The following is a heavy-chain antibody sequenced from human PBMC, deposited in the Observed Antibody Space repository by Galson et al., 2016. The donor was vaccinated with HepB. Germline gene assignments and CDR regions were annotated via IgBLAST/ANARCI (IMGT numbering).Heavy chain of an antibody. CDR3: ARGETGTTLD. V-gene: IGHV3-30-3*01. D-gene: IGHD1-7*01. Sequence: LRLSCAASGFTFYTFAMHWVRQSPGKRPECVAVISFDGNNKYYADSVRGRFSISRDNPRNTLYLQMNSLTAEDTAVYYCARGETGTTLDWGQGSLVTVSS. CDR1: GFTFYTFA. J-gene: IGHJ4*02. CDR2: ISFDGNNK.